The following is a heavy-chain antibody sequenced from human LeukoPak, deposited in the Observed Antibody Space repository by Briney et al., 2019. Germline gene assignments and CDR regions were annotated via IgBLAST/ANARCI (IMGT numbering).Heavy chain of an antibody. Sequence: PSETLSLTCTVSGGSISSGGYYWSWIRQPPGKGLEWIGYIYHSGSTYYNPSLKSRVTISVDRSKNQFSLKLSSVTAADTAVYYCARQGRQLVSYWGQGTLVTVSS. V-gene: IGHV4-30-2*01. CDR1: GGSISSGGYY. D-gene: IGHD6-13*01. J-gene: IGHJ4*02. CDR3: ARQGRQLVSY. CDR2: IYHSGST.